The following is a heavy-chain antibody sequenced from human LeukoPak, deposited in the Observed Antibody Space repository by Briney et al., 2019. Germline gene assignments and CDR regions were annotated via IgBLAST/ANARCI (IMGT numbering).Heavy chain of an antibody. Sequence: PSETLSLTCTVSDYSISSGYYWGWIRQPPGKGLEWIGSIHHSGSTYYNASLRSRVTISVDTSKNQFSLKLTSVTAADTAVYYCARDRTPDWFDPWGQGTLVTVSS. CDR1: DYSISSGYY. CDR2: IHHSGST. V-gene: IGHV4-38-2*02. CDR3: ARDRTPDWFDP. J-gene: IGHJ5*02.